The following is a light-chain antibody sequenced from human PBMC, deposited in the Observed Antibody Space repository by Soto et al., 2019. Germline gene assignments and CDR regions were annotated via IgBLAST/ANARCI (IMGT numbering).Light chain of an antibody. CDR1: QSVGNTF. V-gene: IGKV3-20*01. CDR3: LQSGRS. J-gene: IGKJ4*01. CDR2: GAS. Sequence: EIVLTQSPGTLSLSPGDTATLSCRASQSVGNTFLAWYQQKPGQAPRLLIYGASSRATGIPDRCAGSGSGTDFTLTISKLVPEDLAVYYCLQSGRSFGGGTKVDIK.